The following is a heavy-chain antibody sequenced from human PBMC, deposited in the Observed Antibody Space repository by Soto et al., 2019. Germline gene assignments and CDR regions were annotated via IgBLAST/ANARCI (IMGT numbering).Heavy chain of an antibody. J-gene: IGHJ4*02. V-gene: IGHV3-23*01. CDR1: GFTFSSYA. CDR3: AIGGDYYDSSGYYPFDY. D-gene: IGHD3-22*01. Sequence: PGGSLRLSCAASGFTFSSYAVSWVRQAPGKGLEWVAVISYSGSSKYYADSVKGRFTISRDNSKNTLYLQMNSLRAEDTAVYYCAIGGDYYDSSGYYPFDYWGQGTLVTVSS. CDR2: ISYSGSSK.